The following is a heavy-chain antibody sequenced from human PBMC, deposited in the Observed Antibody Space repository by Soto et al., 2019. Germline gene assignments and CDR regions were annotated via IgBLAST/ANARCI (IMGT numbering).Heavy chain of an antibody. Sequence: QVQLQESGPGLVKPSGTLSLTCAVSGGSISSSNWWSWVRQPPGKGLEWIGEIYHSGSTNYNPSLKSRVTISVAMSKNQFSLKLSSVTAADTAVYYCARLVVVVAAFLPWGQGTLVTVSS. J-gene: IGHJ5*02. CDR3: ARLVVVVAAFLP. CDR1: GGSISSSNW. D-gene: IGHD2-15*01. CDR2: IYHSGST. V-gene: IGHV4-4*02.